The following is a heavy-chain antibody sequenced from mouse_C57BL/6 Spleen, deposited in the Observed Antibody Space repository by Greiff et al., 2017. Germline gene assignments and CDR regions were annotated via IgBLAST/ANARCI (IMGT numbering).Heavy chain of an antibody. V-gene: IGHV1-53*01. Sequence: VQLQQSGTELVKPGASVKLSCKASGYTFTSYWMHWVKQRPGQGLEWIGNINPSNGGTNYNEKFKSKATLTVDKSSSTAYMQLSSLTSEDAAVYYGARPPYGSREADFDYWGQGTTLTVSS. CDR2: INPSNGGT. J-gene: IGHJ2*01. D-gene: IGHD1-1*01. CDR1: GYTFTSYW. CDR3: ARPPYGSREADFDY.